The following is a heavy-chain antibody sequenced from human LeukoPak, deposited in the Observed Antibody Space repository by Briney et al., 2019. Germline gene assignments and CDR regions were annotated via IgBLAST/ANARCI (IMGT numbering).Heavy chain of an antibody. CDR2: IYPGDSDT. J-gene: IGHJ3*02. Sequence: GESLKISCKGSGYSFTNYWIGWVRQMPGKGLEWMGIIYPGDSDTRYSPSFQGQVTISADKSISTAYLQWSSLKASDTAMYYCARGLCSGGSCYDGFDIWGQGTMVTVSS. V-gene: IGHV5-51*01. D-gene: IGHD2-15*01. CDR3: ARGLCSGGSCYDGFDI. CDR1: GYSFTNYW.